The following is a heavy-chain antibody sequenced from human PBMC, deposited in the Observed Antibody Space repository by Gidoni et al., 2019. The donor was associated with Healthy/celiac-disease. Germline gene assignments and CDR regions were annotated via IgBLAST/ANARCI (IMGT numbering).Heavy chain of an antibody. D-gene: IGHD3-3*01. J-gene: IGHJ6*02. CDR1: GGSISSSSYY. CDR3: ARQSGADFWSGYGYYYYGMDV. Sequence: QLQLQESGPGLVKPSETLSLTCTVSGGSISSSSYYWGWIRQPPGKGLEWIGSSYYSGSTYYNPSLKSRVTISVDTSKNQFSLKLSSGTAADTAVYYCARQSGADFWSGYGYYYYGMDVWGQGTTVTVSS. V-gene: IGHV4-39*01. CDR2: SYYSGST.